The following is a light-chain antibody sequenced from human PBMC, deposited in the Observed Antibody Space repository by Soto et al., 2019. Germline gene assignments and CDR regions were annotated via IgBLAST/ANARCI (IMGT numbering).Light chain of an antibody. CDR3: QQYYSYPAT. CDR2: AAS. J-gene: IGKJ4*01. Sequence: AIRMTQSPSSLSASTGDRVTITCRASQGISSYLAWYQQKPGKAPKLLIYAASTLQSGVPSRFSGSGSGTDFTLTIICLQSEDFATYYCQQYYSYPATFGGGTKVEIK. CDR1: QGISSY. V-gene: IGKV1-8*01.